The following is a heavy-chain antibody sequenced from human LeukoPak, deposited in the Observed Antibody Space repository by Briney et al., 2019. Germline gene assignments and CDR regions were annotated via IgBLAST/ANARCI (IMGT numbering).Heavy chain of an antibody. D-gene: IGHD1-26*01. CDR3: ASVTRWDPSKRFDY. Sequence: SVKVSCKASGGTFSSYAISWVRQAPGQRLEWMGGIIPIFGTANYAQKFQGRVTITADESTSTAYMELSSLRSEDTAVYYCASVTRWDPSKRFDYWGQGTLVTVSS. V-gene: IGHV1-69*13. J-gene: IGHJ4*02. CDR2: IIPIFGTA. CDR1: GGTFSSYA.